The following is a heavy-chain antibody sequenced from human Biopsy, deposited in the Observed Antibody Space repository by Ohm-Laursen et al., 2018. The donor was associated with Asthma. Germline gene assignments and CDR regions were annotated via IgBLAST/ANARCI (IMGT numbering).Heavy chain of an antibody. J-gene: IGHJ6*02. CDR1: EFTFSHYP. D-gene: IGHD4/OR15-4a*01. CDR2: ISSHGTIN. V-gene: IGHV3-30-3*01. CDR3: ARDLQAAEGRPGDNGANTANHYYGVDV. Sequence: RSLRLSCTAPEFTFSHYPMHWVRQAPGKGLEWVAVISSHGTINFSADSVKGRFIFTRDNSKNTLFLQMNSLRPEDTALYFSARDLQAAEGRPGDNGANTANHYYGVDVWGRGTTVTVSS.